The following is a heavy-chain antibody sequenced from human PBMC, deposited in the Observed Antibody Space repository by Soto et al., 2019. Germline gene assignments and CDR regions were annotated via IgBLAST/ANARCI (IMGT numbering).Heavy chain of an antibody. Sequence: EVQLVESGGGLVKPGGSLRLSCAASGFTFSSYSMNWVRQAPGKGLEWVSSISSSSSYIYYADSVKGRFTISRDNAKNSLYLQMNGLRSEDRAVYYCAPGDSSGYGYACWGQGTLVTVSS. CDR1: GFTFSSYS. CDR2: ISSSSSYI. V-gene: IGHV3-21*01. CDR3: APGDSSGYGYAC. J-gene: IGHJ4*02. D-gene: IGHD3-22*01.